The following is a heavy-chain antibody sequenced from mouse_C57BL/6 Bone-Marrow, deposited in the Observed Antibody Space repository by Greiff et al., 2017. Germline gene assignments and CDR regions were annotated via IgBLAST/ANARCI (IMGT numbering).Heavy chain of an antibody. D-gene: IGHD2-3*01. V-gene: IGHV3-8*01. J-gene: IGHJ4*01. CDR2: ISYSGST. CDR3: ARGIYDGYYGVFYYAMDY. CDR1: GYSITSDY. Sequence: EVQRVESGPGLAKPSQTLSLTCSVTGYSITSDYWNWIRKFPGNKLEYMGYISYSGSTYYNPSLKSRISITRDTSKNQYYLQLNSVTTEDTATYYCARGIYDGYYGVFYYAMDYWGQGTSVTVSS.